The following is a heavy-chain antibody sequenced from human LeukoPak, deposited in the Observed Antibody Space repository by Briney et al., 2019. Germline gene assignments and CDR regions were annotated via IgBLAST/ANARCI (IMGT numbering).Heavy chain of an antibody. Sequence: SETLSLTCAVSGYSISSDYYWAWIRQPPGKGLEWIGSIYHSGSTYYNPSLKSRVTISVDTSKNQFSLKLSSVTAADTAVYYCARHSGYVTAYYYYYMDVWGKGTTVTVSS. CDR1: GYSISSDYY. V-gene: IGHV4-38-2*01. CDR2: IYHSGST. CDR3: ARHSGYVTAYYYYYMDV. J-gene: IGHJ6*03. D-gene: IGHD5-12*01.